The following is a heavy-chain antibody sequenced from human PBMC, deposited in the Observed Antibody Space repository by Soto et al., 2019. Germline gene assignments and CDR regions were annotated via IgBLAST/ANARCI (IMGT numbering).Heavy chain of an antibody. CDR2: FDPEDGAT. CDR1: GYTLTELS. V-gene: IGHV1-24*01. Sequence: ASVKVSCKVSGYTLTELSMHWVRQAPGKGLEWMGGFDPEDGATIYAQRFQGRVTMTADESTSTAYMELSSLRSEDTAVYYCARDRRYYYDSSGYYHYYYYGMDVWGQGTTVTVSS. J-gene: IGHJ6*02. CDR3: ARDRRYYYDSSGYYHYYYYGMDV. D-gene: IGHD3-22*01.